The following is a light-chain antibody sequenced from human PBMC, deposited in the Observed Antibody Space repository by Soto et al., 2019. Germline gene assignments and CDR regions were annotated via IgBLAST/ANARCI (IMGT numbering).Light chain of an antibody. CDR3: QQYDNLPST. CDR1: QDISNY. CDR2: DAS. J-gene: IGKJ5*01. Sequence: DIQMTHSPSSLSASVGDRVTITCQASQDISNYLNWYQQKPGKAPKLLIYDASNLETGVPSRFSGSGSGTDFTFTISRLQPEDIAKYYCQQYDNLPSTFGQGTRLEIK. V-gene: IGKV1-33*01.